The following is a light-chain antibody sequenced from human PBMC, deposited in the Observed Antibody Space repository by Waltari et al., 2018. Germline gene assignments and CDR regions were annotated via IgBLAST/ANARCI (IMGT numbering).Light chain of an antibody. CDR3: TSYATGSSYI. Sequence: QSALPQPASVSGSPGQSITISSTGTSNDVGGYNYVSWYQQHPGKAPKLMIYDVSDRPSGVSNRFSGSKSGNTASLTISGLQAEDEAEYYCTSYATGSSYIFGGGTKVTVL. CDR2: DVS. J-gene: IGLJ1*01. V-gene: IGLV2-14*03. CDR1: SNDVGGYNY.